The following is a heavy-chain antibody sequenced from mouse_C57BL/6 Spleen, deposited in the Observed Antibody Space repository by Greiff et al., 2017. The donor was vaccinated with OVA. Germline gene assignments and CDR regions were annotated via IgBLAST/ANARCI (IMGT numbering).Heavy chain of an antibody. Sequence: VQLQQSGAELVRPGTSVKVSCKASGYAFTNYLIEWVKQRPGQGLEWIGVINPGSGGTNYNEKFKCKATLTADTSSSTANMQLSSLTSEDSAVYFSARESLTGLYYVDYWGQGTTLTVSS. CDR3: ARESLTGLYYVDY. J-gene: IGHJ2*01. CDR2: INPGSGGT. D-gene: IGHD4-1*01. V-gene: IGHV1-54*01. CDR1: GYAFTNYL.